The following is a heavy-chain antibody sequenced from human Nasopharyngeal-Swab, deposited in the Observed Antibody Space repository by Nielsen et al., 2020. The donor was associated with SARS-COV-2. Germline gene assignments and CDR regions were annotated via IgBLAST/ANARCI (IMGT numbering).Heavy chain of an antibody. V-gene: IGHV3-73*01. CDR1: RFTFSNYW. CDR2: IRSKADNYAT. CDR3: ARVNPVSGSYYDAFDI. J-gene: IGHJ3*02. D-gene: IGHD1-26*01. Sequence: GGSLRLSCAASRFTFSNYWMSWVRQASGKGLEWVGRIRSKADNYATAYAASVKGRFIISRDDSKNTAYLQMNSLKTEDTAVYYCARVNPVSGSYYDAFDIWGQGTMVTVSS.